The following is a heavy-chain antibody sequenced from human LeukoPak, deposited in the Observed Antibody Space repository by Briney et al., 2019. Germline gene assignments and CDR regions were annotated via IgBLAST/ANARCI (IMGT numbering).Heavy chain of an antibody. CDR1: GGSFSGYY. CDR2: IKHSGST. CDR3: GRVAYPLTKVTRSLYYFDF. J-gene: IGHJ4*02. D-gene: IGHD2-21*01. Sequence: PETLSLTCAVYGGSFSGYYWSWIRHPPGEGQEWIGEIKHSGSTNYNPSLKSRVTISVDTSKNQFSLNLSSVTAADTAVYYCGRVAYPLTKVTRSLYYFDFWGQGTLVSVSS. V-gene: IGHV4-34*01.